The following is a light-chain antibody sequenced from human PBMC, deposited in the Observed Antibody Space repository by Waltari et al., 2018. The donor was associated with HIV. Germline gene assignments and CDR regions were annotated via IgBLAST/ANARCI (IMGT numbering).Light chain of an antibody. CDR1: TANIGAHF. Sequence: QSVLTQPPSASGTPGQKVTISCSGGTANIGAHFVFWFQQFPGTAPKLLIYRDNLRHSGVPARFSGSKSGTSASLTISGLRSDDEAHYFCAVLDDNLGGGVFGGGTKLTVL. V-gene: IGLV1-47*01. CDR2: RDN. CDR3: AVLDDNLGGGV. J-gene: IGLJ2*01.